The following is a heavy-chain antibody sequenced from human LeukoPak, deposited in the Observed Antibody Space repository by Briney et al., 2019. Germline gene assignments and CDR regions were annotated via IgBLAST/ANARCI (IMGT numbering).Heavy chain of an antibody. V-gene: IGHV3-66*01. Sequence: GGSLRLSCAASGFTISRYYMSWVRQAPGKGLEWVSIIYSGGDTYYADSVKGRFTISRDNSKSTLHLQMNSLTAEDTAVYYCARCLFVQGYYYGMDVWGQGTTVTVSS. J-gene: IGHJ6*02. CDR1: GFTISRYY. CDR2: IYSGGDT. CDR3: ARCLFVQGYYYGMDV. D-gene: IGHD2-21*01.